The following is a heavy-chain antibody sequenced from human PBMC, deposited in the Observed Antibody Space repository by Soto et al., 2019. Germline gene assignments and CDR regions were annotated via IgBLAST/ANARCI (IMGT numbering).Heavy chain of an antibody. V-gene: IGHV3-21*01. CDR2: ITSSGSFI. Sequence: GSLRLSCAGSGFTFSNSTMNWVRQAPGKGMEWVACITSSGSFIYYADSMKGRFTISRDDAKKSLYLQMNSLRAEDTAVYYCARVPAASDRTAFYYVSKFFYFDYWGRGTQVTVSS. CDR1: GFTFSNST. CDR3: ARVPAASDRTAFYYVSKFFYFDY. D-gene: IGHD3-22*01. J-gene: IGHJ4*02.